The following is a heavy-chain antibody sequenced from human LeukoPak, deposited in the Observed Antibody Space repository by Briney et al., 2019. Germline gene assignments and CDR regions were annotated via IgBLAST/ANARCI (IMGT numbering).Heavy chain of an antibody. CDR3: ARDLLPDTAMVPYYYGMDV. J-gene: IGHJ6*02. CDR1: GFTFSSYG. Sequence: GGSLRLSCAASGFTFSSYGMHWVRQAPGKGLEWVAFIWYDGGNKYYADSVRGRFTISRDNSKNTLYLQMNSLRAEDTAVYYCARDLLPDTAMVPYYYGMDVWGQGTTVTVSS. CDR2: IWYDGGNK. V-gene: IGHV3-33*08. D-gene: IGHD5-18*01.